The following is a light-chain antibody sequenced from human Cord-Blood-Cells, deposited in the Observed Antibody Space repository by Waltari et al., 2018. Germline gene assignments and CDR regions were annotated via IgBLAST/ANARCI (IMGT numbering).Light chain of an antibody. CDR3: QQYYSTPMYT. J-gene: IGKJ2*01. Sequence: DIVMTQSPDSLAVSLGERAPINCPSTQSVLYSSNNKNYLAWYQQKPGQPPKLLIYWASTRESGVPDRFSGSGSGTDFTLTISSLQAEDVAVYYCQQYYSTPMYTFGQGTKLEIK. CDR2: WAS. V-gene: IGKV4-1*01. CDR1: QSVLYSSNNKNY.